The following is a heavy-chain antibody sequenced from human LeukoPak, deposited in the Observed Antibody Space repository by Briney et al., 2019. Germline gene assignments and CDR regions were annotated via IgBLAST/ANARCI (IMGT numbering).Heavy chain of an antibody. CDR1: GFGFSYAW. J-gene: IGHJ4*02. Sequence: GGSLRLSCAASGFGFSYAWMSWVRQAPGKGPEWIGRIKRKSDGETTDYAAPVKGRFTISRDDSKNTLFLQMNSLKTEDTAFYYCTAAPSGYAYMNGWHLDYWGQGALVTVSS. CDR2: IKRKSDGETT. CDR3: TAAPSGYAYMNGWHLDY. V-gene: IGHV3-15*01. D-gene: IGHD5-18*01.